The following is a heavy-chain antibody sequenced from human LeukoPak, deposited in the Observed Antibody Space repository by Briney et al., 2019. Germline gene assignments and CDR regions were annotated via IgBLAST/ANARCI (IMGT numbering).Heavy chain of an antibody. V-gene: IGHV4-61*02. J-gene: IGHJ3*02. D-gene: IGHD2-15*01. CDR3: ARYVVRARAFDI. CDR2: IETSGST. Sequence: SETLSLTCSVSGGSITSGSYYWSWIRQPAGKGLEWIGRIETSGSTNCNPSLKSRVTISVDTSKNQFSLKLSSVTAADTAVYYCARYVVRARAFDIWGQGTMVTVSS. CDR1: GGSITSGSYY.